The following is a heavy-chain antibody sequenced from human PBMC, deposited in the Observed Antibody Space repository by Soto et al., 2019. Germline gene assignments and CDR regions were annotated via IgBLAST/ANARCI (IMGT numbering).Heavy chain of an antibody. V-gene: IGHV3-48*01. J-gene: IGHJ4*02. CDR3: ASGGWIQLMLRPGGAPMPLYY. D-gene: IGHD5-18*01. CDR2: ISSSSSTI. CDR1: GFTFSSYS. Sequence: EVQLVESGGGLVQPGGSLRLSCAASGFTFSSYSMNWVRQAPGKGLEWVSYISSSSSTIYYADSVKGRFTISRDNAKNSLYLEMNSLRAEDTAVYYCASGGWIQLMLRPGGAPMPLYYWGQGTLVTVSS.